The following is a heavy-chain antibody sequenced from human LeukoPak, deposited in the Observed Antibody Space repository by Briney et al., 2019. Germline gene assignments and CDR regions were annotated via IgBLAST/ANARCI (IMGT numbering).Heavy chain of an antibody. CDR3: ARIRLQARPYYYYMDV. CDR1: GYTFTSYD. J-gene: IGHJ6*03. Sequence: ASVKVSCKASGYTFTSYDINWVRQATGQGLEWMGWMNPNSGNTGYAQKFQGRVTMTRNTSISTAYMELSSLRSEDTAVYYCARIRLQARPYYYYMDVWGKGTTVTVSS. D-gene: IGHD4-11*01. V-gene: IGHV1-8*01. CDR2: MNPNSGNT.